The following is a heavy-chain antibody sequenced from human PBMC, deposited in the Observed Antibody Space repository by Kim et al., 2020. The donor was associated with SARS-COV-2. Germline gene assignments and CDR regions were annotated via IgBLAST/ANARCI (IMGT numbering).Heavy chain of an antibody. V-gene: IGHV3-30*04. CDR1: GFTFSSYA. Sequence: GGSLRLSCAASGFTFSSYAMHWVRQAPGKGLEWVAVISYDGSNKYYADSVKGRFTISRDNSKNTLYLQMNSLRAEDTAVYYCARDIVVGAAPLDYWGQGTLVTVSS. CDR3: ARDIVVGAAPLDY. CDR2: ISYDGSNK. J-gene: IGHJ4*02. D-gene: IGHD1-26*01.